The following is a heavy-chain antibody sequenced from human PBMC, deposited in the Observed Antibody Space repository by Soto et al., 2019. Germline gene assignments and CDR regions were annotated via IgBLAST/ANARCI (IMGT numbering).Heavy chain of an antibody. D-gene: IGHD1-26*01. CDR1: GGSFSGYY. CDR2: INHSGST. Sequence: SETLSLTCAVYGGSFSGYYWSWIRQPPGKGLEWIGEINHSGSTNYNPSLKSRVTISVDTSKNQFSLNLSSVTAADTAVYYCARGFDSGKFYAFESWGQGTQVTVSS. CDR3: ARGFDSGKFYAFES. J-gene: IGHJ4*02. V-gene: IGHV4-34*01.